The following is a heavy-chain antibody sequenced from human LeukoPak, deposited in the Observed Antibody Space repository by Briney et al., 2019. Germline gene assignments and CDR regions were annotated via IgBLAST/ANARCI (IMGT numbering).Heavy chain of an antibody. V-gene: IGHV3-11*04. D-gene: IGHD3-9*01. Sequence: GWSLRLSCAASGFTFSDYYMSWIRQAPGKGLEWVSYISSSGSTIYYADSVKGRFTISRDNAKNSLYLQMNSLRAEDTAVYYCARTKDFDWLSNQCYFDYWGQGTLVTVSS. J-gene: IGHJ4*02. CDR1: GFTFSDYY. CDR3: ARTKDFDWLSNQCYFDY. CDR2: ISSSGSTI.